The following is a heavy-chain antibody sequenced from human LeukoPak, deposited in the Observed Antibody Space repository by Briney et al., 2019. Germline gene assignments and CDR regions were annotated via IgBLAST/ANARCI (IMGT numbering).Heavy chain of an antibody. J-gene: IGHJ4*02. D-gene: IGHD4-11*01. V-gene: IGHV4-34*01. CDR3: ARHDYSNPPLGPDFDY. CDR1: GGSFSGYY. Sequence: SETLSLTCAVYGGSFSGYYWSWIRQPPGKGLEWIGEINHSGSTNYNPSLKSRVTISVGSSKNQFSLKLSSVTAADTAVYHCARHDYSNPPLGPDFDYWGQGTLVTVSS. CDR2: INHSGST.